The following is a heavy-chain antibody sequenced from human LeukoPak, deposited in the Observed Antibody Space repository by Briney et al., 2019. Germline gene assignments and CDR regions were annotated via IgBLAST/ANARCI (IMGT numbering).Heavy chain of an antibody. V-gene: IGHV3-7*04. CDR3: ARGGYQLLWY. D-gene: IGHD2-2*01. J-gene: IGHJ4*02. CDR2: IKQDGSEK. Sequence: PGGSLRLPCAASGFTFSIYGMSWVRQSTGTGLECVASIKQDGSEKSYVDSVKGRFTISRDNAKNSLYLQMNSLRAEDTAVYYCARGGYQLLWYWGQGTLVTVSS. CDR1: GFTFSIYG.